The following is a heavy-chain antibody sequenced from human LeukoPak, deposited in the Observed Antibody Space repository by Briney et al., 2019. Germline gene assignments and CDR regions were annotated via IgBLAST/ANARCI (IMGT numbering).Heavy chain of an antibody. CDR3: AKGRRRTTGGWYFDY. Sequence: GGSLRLSCAASGFTFSDYYMSWIRQAPGKGLEWVSYISSSSRTIYYADSVKGRFTISRDNSKNTLYLQMNSLRAEDTAVYYCAKGRRRTTGGWYFDYWGQGTLVTVSS. D-gene: IGHD1-7*01. CDR2: ISSSSRTI. J-gene: IGHJ4*02. V-gene: IGHV3-11*04. CDR1: GFTFSDYY.